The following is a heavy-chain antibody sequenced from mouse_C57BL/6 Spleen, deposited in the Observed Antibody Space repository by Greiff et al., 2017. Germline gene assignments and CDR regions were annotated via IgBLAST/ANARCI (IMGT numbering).Heavy chain of an antibody. CDR2: IYPGDGDT. Sequence: VQLQQPGAELVKPGASVKISCKASGYAFSSYWMNWVKQRPGKGLEWIGQIYPGDGDTNYNGKFKGKATLTADKSSSTAYMQLSSLTSEDAAVYFCARDLPPYFDYWGQGTTLTVSS. CDR1: GYAFSSYW. V-gene: IGHV1-80*01. CDR3: ARDLPPYFDY. J-gene: IGHJ2*01.